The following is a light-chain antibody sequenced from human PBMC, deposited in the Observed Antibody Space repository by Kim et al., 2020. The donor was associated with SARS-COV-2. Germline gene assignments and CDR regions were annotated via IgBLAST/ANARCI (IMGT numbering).Light chain of an antibody. Sequence: QSVLTQPPSVSAAPGQKVTISCSGSSSNIGNNYVSWYQELPGTAPKLLIYDNNKRPSGIPDRFSGSKSGTSATLGITGPQTGDEADYYCGTWDSSLSAGVFGGGTQLTDL. CDR2: DNN. CDR3: GTWDSSLSAGV. J-gene: IGLJ2*01. V-gene: IGLV1-51*01. CDR1: SSNIGNNY.